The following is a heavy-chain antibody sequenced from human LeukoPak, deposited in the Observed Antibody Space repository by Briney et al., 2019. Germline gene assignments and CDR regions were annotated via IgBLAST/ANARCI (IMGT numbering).Heavy chain of an antibody. CDR3: AKARAGYGNSWLDP. V-gene: IGHV3-33*03. J-gene: IGHJ5*02. CDR2: IWYDASKK. D-gene: IGHD5-18*01. Sequence: PGGSLRLSCAASVFSFSSYAMNWVRQAPGKGLEWVAVIWYDASKKYYGESVKGRFTISRDNSKNMVYLQMDSLRVEDTAVYYCAKARAGYGNSWLDPWGQGSLVVVS. CDR1: VFSFSSYA.